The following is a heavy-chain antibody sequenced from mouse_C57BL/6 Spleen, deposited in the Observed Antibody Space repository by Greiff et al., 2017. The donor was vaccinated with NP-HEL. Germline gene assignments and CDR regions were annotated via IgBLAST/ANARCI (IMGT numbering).Heavy chain of an antibody. D-gene: IGHD2-4*01. J-gene: IGHJ2*01. Sequence: VQLVESGPGLVQPSQSLSITCTVSGFSLTSYGVHWVRQSPGKGLEWLGVIWSGGSTDYNAAFISRLSISKDNSKSQVFFKRNSLQADDTAIYYCARKGDYEGVYFDYWGQGTTLTVSS. V-gene: IGHV2-2*01. CDR1: GFSLTSYG. CDR3: ARKGDYEGVYFDY. CDR2: IWSGGST.